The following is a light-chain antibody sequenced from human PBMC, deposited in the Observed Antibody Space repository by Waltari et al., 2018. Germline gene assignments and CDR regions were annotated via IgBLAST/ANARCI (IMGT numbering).Light chain of an antibody. J-gene: IGKJ2*01. Sequence: EVVLTQSPATLSLFPGERAMLSCRASQSVSRSLAWYQQKPGLAPRLLIYDASHRATGIPARFSGSGSGTDFTLTISSLEPEDFAVYYCQQRSSLPLYTFGQGTKLDLK. CDR2: DAS. V-gene: IGKV3-11*01. CDR3: QQRSSLPLYT. CDR1: QSVSRS.